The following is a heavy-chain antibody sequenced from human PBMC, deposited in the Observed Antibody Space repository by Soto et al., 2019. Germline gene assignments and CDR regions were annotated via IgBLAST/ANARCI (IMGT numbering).Heavy chain of an antibody. J-gene: IGHJ3*02. CDR3: ARGPLAGTPGWYHAFDI. CDR1: GFTFNSYN. D-gene: IGHD6-19*01. Sequence: GGSLRLSCVASGFTFNSYNMNWVRQAPGKGLEWVSSIGGSSYFIFYADSVRGRFTISRDSAKNSLWLQMDSLRAEDAAVYYCARGPLAGTPGWYHAFDIWGQGTMVTVSS. V-gene: IGHV3-21*01. CDR2: IGGSSYFI.